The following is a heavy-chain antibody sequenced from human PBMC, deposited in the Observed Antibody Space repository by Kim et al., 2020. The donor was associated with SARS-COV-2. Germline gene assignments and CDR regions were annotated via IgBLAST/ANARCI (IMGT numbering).Heavy chain of an antibody. J-gene: IGHJ5*02. D-gene: IGHD6-19*01. V-gene: IGHV4-4*02. CDR1: GGSISSSSW. CDR2: IDHSGST. CDR3: ARGVSSACTLRAWFDP. Sequence: SETLSLTCAVSGGSISSSSWWSWVRQPPGKGLEWIGEIDHSGSTNYNASLKSRVTISVDKSKNQFSLKLRSVTAADTAVYYCARGVSSACTLRAWFDPWGQGTLVTVSS.